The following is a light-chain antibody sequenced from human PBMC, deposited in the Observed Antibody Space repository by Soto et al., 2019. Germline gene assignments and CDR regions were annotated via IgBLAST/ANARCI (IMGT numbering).Light chain of an antibody. V-gene: IGLV2-14*01. J-gene: IGLJ1*01. CDR3: SSYTSSSTYV. CDR2: EVS. CDR1: SSDVGGFDY. Sequence: QSALTQPASVSGSPGQSITISCTGTSSDVGGFDYVSWYQQHPGKAPKLIIYEVSNRPSGVSNRFSGSKSGNTASLTISGLQAEEETDYYCSSYTSSSTYVFGTGTKVTVL.